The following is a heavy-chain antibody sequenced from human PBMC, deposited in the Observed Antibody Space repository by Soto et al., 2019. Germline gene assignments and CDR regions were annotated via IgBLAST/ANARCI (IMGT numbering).Heavy chain of an antibody. V-gene: IGHV3-30*18. D-gene: IGHD3-10*01. CDR1: GFTFSSYG. CDR2: ISYDGSNK. J-gene: IGHJ6*03. CDR3: AKEGRSSGSYYAQYYYYYYMDV. Sequence: PGGSLRLSCAASGFTFSSYGMHWVRQAPGKGLEWVAVISYDGSNKYYADSVKGRFTISRDNSKNTLYLQMNSLRAEDTAVYYCAKEGRSSGSYYAQYYYYYYMDVWGKGTTVTVSS.